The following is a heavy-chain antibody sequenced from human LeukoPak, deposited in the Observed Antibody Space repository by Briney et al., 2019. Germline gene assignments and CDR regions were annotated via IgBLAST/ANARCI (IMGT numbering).Heavy chain of an antibody. CDR1: GGSISSYY. CDR3: ARMTYPRYHQFHP. Sequence: PSETLSLTCTVSGGSISSYYWSWIRQPAGKGLEWIGRIYASGSTNYNPSLKSRVTMSVDTSKNQLSLKLTSVTAADTAVYYCARMTYPRYHQFHPLGQGTLVTVSS. D-gene: IGHD3-9*01. J-gene: IGHJ5*01. V-gene: IGHV4-4*07. CDR2: IYASGST.